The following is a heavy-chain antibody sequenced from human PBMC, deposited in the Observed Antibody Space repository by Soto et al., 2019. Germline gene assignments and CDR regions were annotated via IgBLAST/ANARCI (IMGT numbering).Heavy chain of an antibody. J-gene: IGHJ1*01. CDR3: ARGGSGWAEYFQH. V-gene: IGHV4-30-4*08. D-gene: IGHD6-25*01. CDR2: IYYTGGT. Sequence: QVQLQESGPGLVEPSQTLSLTCTVSGGSIGSTDSYWSWIRRPSGKGLEWIGYIYYTGGTFYNPSLKSRLTISLETSSNQFSLTLTSVTATDTGIYYCARGGSGWAEYFQHWGQGTLVAVSS. CDR1: GGSIGSTDSY.